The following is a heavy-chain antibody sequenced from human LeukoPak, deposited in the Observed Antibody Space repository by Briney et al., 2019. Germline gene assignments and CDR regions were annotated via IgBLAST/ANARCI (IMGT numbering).Heavy chain of an antibody. CDR3: ARAGKSSSRSGYYYYGMDV. D-gene: IGHD6-13*01. CDR2: INHSGST. V-gene: IGHV4-34*01. J-gene: IGHJ6*04. CDR1: GGSFSGYY. Sequence: SETLSLTCAVYGGSFSGYYWSWIRQPPGKGLEWIGEINHSGSTNYNPSLKSRVTISVDTSKNQSSLKLSSVTAADTAVYYCARAGKSSSRSGYYYYGMDVWGKGTTVTVSS.